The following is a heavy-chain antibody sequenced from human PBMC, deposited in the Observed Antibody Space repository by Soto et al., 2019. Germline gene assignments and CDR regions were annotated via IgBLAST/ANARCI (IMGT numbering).Heavy chain of an antibody. CDR3: ARGVVVVPAALDY. V-gene: IGHV6-1*01. CDR2: TYYRSKWYN. J-gene: IGHJ4*02. Sequence: SQTLSLTCAISGDSVSSNSAALNWIRQSPSRGPEWLGRTYYRSKWYNDYAVSVKSRITINPDTSKNQFSLQLNSVTPEDTAVYYCARGVVVVPAALDYWGQGTLVTVSS. D-gene: IGHD2-2*01. CDR1: GDSVSSNSAA.